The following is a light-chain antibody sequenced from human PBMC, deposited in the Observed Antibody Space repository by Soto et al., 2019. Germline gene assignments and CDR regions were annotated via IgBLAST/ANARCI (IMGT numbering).Light chain of an antibody. J-gene: IGKJ5*01. V-gene: IGKV1-39*01. CDR1: QSISTY. CDR3: QQSETYPLT. CDR2: AAS. Sequence: DIQMTQSPSSLSASVGDRVTITCRASQSISTYLHWYQQKPGKAPNLLIYAASTLQSGIPSRFSGSGSGTEFTLTISSLQPGDFATYYCQQSETYPLTFGQGTRLEIK.